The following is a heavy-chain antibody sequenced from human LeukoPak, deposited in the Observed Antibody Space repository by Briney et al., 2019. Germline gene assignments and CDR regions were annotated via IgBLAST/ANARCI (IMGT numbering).Heavy chain of an antibody. D-gene: IGHD3-10*01. CDR2: IWYDGSNK. CDR1: GFTFSSYG. Sequence: GRSLRLSCAASGFTFSSYGMHWVRQAPGKGLEWVAVIWYDGSNKYYADSVKGRFTISRDNSKNTLYLQMNSLRAEDTGVYYCARDRAGEVGGGAFDAFDIWGQGTMVTVSS. CDR3: ARDRAGEVGGGAFDAFDI. V-gene: IGHV3-33*01. J-gene: IGHJ3*02.